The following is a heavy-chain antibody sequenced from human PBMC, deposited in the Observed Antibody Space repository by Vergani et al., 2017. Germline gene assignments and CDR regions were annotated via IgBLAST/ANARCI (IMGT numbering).Heavy chain of an antibody. CDR2: IYYSGST. CDR1: GGSISSSSYY. Sequence: QLQLQESGPGLVKPSETLSLTCTVSGGSISSSSYYWGWIRQPPGKGLEWIGSIYYSGSTYYNPSLKSRVTISVDTSKNQFSLKLSSVTAADTAVYYCARHVYYDILTGRKTPYYFDYWGQGTLVTVSS. CDR3: ARHVYYDILTGRKTPYYFDY. V-gene: IGHV4-39*01. J-gene: IGHJ4*02. D-gene: IGHD3-9*01.